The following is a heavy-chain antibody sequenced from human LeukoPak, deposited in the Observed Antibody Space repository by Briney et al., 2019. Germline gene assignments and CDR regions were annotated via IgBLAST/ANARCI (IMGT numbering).Heavy chain of an antibody. CDR3: ITDRLLWFGDLLLYSRGY. Sequence: TGGSLRLSCAASLFTVSCNYMSSVRQAPGKGLERVSGIHSGGSTYYADSVKGRFTISRDNSKNTLYLQMNSLRAEDTAVYYCITDRLLWFGDLLLYSRGYWGQGTLVTVSS. J-gene: IGHJ4*02. CDR2: IHSGGST. V-gene: IGHV3-53*01. CDR1: LFTVSCNY. D-gene: IGHD3-10*01.